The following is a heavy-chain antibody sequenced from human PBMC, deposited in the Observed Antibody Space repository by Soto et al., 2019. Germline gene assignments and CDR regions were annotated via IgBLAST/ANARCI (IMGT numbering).Heavy chain of an antibody. Sequence: QVQLVESGGGVVQPGKTLRLSCVASGFTFTEHGMHWVRQAPGKGLEWVAVIFDDGINKYYADSVKGRFTISRDTSKSTWSLQMNSLRAEDTAVYYCARDHNRVGGYNWFDAWGQGTLVTVSS. D-gene: IGHD3-16*01. CDR2: IFDDGINK. V-gene: IGHV3-33*01. CDR1: GFTFTEHG. CDR3: ARDHNRVGGYNWFDA. J-gene: IGHJ5*02.